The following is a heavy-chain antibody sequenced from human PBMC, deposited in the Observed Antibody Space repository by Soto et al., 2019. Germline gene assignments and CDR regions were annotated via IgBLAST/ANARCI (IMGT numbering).Heavy chain of an antibody. D-gene: IGHD2-15*01. J-gene: IGHJ4*02. Sequence: QVHLVESGGGVVQPGRSLRLSCAATGFPFSNHAMHWVRQAPGKGLEWVALLSFDGTNEYYADSVKGRFTISRDNTNNLLFLQMNSLRPEETAVYYCARDPGVGYCSGGSCYVPDFWGQGTLVTVSS. CDR3: ARDPGVGYCSGGSCYVPDF. CDR1: GFPFSNHA. V-gene: IGHV3-30-3*01. CDR2: LSFDGTNE.